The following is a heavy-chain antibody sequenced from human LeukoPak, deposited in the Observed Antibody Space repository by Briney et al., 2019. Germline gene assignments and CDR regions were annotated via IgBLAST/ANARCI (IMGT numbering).Heavy chain of an antibody. CDR3: ARGQYDFWSGYDVNWFDP. Sequence: SETLSLTCSVSGGSIRTGLFYWNWIRQPAGKGLEWIGRIYPSGSTNYNPSLKGRVTISVDTSKNHFSLQLSSVTAADTALYYCARGQYDFWSGYDVNWFDPWGQGTLVTVSS. CDR2: IYPSGST. V-gene: IGHV4-61*02. D-gene: IGHD3-3*01. J-gene: IGHJ5*02. CDR1: GGSIRTGLFY.